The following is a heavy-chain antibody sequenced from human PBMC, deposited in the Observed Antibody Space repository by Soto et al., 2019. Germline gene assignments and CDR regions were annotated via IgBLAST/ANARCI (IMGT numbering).Heavy chain of an antibody. D-gene: IGHD5-18*01. Sequence: GASVKVSCKASVDTFSTYSISWMRQAPGRGLEWVGGIIPRSAKSNYAQKFQGRVTITADKSTSTAYMEVSSLRSEDTAVYYCARWHKGSIYGYPRASDYSCTGPFVTLSS. V-gene: IGHV1-69*06. CDR2: IIPRSAKS. CDR3: ARWHKGSIYGYPRASDY. CDR1: VDTFSTYS. J-gene: IGHJ4*02.